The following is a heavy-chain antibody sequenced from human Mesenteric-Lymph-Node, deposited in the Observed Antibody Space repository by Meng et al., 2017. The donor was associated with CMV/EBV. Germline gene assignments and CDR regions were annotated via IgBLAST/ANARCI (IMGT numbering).Heavy chain of an antibody. CDR1: GGSISGYY. CDR2: IYYSGST. Sequence: SETLSLTCTVSGGSISGYYWSWIRQAPGKGLEWIGYIYYSGSTNYNPSLKSRVTISVDMSKNQFSLKLSSVTAADTAVYYCTRGGGSYCDYWGQGTLVTVSS. D-gene: IGHD1-26*01. J-gene: IGHJ4*02. V-gene: IGHV4-59*01. CDR3: TRGGGSYCDY.